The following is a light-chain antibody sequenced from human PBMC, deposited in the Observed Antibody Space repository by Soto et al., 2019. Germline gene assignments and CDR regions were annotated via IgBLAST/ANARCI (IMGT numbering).Light chain of an antibody. Sequence: QSVLTQPPSASGTPGQRVTMSCSGSGSNIGPNYVYWFQQFPGTAPKLLIYNNDQRTSGVPDRFSGSKSGTSAYLDISGLRSEDDADYYCAAWDDSLSGRVFGGGTKLTVL. V-gene: IGLV1-47*02. CDR3: AAWDDSLSGRV. CDR1: GSNIGPNY. J-gene: IGLJ3*02. CDR2: NND.